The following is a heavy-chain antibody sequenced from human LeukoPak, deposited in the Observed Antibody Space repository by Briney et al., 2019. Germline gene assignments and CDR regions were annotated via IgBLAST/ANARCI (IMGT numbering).Heavy chain of an antibody. J-gene: IGHJ5*02. CDR2: IVAGSGTT. V-gene: IGHV3-23*01. CDR1: GFTVSTYA. D-gene: IGHD3-10*01. CDR3: ARDTASGVWFGES. Sequence: GGPLRPSCTASGFTVSTYAMSWVRQAPGRGLEWVSGIVAGSGTTYYTASVKGRFTISRDNSKNTLYLQMSSLRAEDTAVYFCARDTASGVWFGESWGQGTLVTVSS.